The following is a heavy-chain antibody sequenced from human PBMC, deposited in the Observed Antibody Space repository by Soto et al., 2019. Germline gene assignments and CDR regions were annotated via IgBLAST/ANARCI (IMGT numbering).Heavy chain of an antibody. D-gene: IGHD2-15*01. CDR2: ISSNGGST. Sequence: LRLSCSASGFTFSSYAMHWVRQAPGKGLEYVSAISSNGGSTYYADSVKGRFTISRDNSKNTLYLQMSSLRAEDTAVYYCVKDLPYCSGGSCYSFDPRAQRTPVTVSS. J-gene: IGHJ5*02. V-gene: IGHV3-64D*08. CDR1: GFTFSSYA. CDR3: VKDLPYCSGGSCYSFDP.